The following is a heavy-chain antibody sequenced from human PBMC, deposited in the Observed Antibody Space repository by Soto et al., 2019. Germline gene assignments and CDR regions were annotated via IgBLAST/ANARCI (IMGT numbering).Heavy chain of an antibody. V-gene: IGHV4-61*01. Sequence: SETLSLTCTVSGGSVSSGSYYWSWIWQPPGKGLEWIGYIYYSGSTNYNPSLKSRVTISVDTSKNQFSLKLSSVTAADTAVYYCASNTDFPVFDYWGQGTLVTVSS. J-gene: IGHJ4*02. D-gene: IGHD2-21*02. CDR2: IYYSGST. CDR1: GGSVSSGSYY. CDR3: ASNTDFPVFDY.